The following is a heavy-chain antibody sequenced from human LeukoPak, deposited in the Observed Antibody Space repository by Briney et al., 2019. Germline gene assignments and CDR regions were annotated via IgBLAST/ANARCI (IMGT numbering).Heavy chain of an antibody. CDR1: GFTFSSYG. D-gene: IGHD6-13*01. CDR2: IWYDGSNK. V-gene: IGHV3-33*06. Sequence: GRSLRLSCAASGFTFSSYGMHWVRQAPGKGLEWVAVIWYDGSNKYYADSVKGRFTISRDNSKNTLSLQMNSLRVEDSAVYFCAKRIAALGPSFDYWGQGTLVTVSS. J-gene: IGHJ4*02. CDR3: AKRIAALGPSFDY.